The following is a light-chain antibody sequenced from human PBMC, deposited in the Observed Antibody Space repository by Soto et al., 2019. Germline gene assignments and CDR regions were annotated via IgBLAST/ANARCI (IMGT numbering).Light chain of an antibody. CDR1: SGHSSYI. V-gene: IGLV4-60*02. CDR3: ETWDSNTYV. J-gene: IGLJ1*01. Sequence: QLVLTQSSSASASLGSSVSLTRTLSSGHSSYIIAWHQQQPGKAHRYLLKLEGSGSYNKESGVPDRFSCFSSGAERYLTMSKLHFEDEDDYYCETWDSNTYVFGTGTKLTVL. CDR2: LEGSGSY.